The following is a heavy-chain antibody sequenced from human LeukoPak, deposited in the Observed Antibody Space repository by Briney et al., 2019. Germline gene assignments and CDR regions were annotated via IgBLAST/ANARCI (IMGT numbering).Heavy chain of an antibody. V-gene: IGHV4-59*11. J-gene: IGHJ4*02. CDR3: ARDPYSNYEFDY. CDR2: IYYSGST. D-gene: IGHD4-11*01. Sequence: PSETLSLTCTVSGGSISSHYWSWIRQPPGKGLEWIGYIYYSGSTNYNPSLKSRVTISVDTSKNQFSLKLSSVTAADTAVYYCARDPYSNYEFDYWGQGTLVTVSS. CDR1: GGSISSHY.